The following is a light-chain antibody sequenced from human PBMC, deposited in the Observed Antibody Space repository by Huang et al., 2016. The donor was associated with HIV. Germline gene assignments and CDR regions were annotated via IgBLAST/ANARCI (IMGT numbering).Light chain of an antibody. J-gene: IGKJ3*01. CDR2: AAS. CDR1: QSISSY. V-gene: IGKV1-39*01. Sequence: DIQMTQSPSSLSASVGDRVTSTCRTSQSISSYLNWYQQKPGKAPKLRIYAASTLQSGVPSRFSGSGSGTDFTLTISSLQPEDVATYYCQQTYSTLTFGPGTKVDIK. CDR3: QQTYSTLT.